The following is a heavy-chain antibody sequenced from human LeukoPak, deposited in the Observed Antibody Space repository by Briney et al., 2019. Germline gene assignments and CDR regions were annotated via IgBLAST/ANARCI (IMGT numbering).Heavy chain of an antibody. CDR3: ARLLRPDFWSAQYYMDV. CDR1: GYSFTSYW. V-gene: IGHV5-51*01. J-gene: IGHJ6*03. D-gene: IGHD3-3*01. CDR2: IYPGDSDT. Sequence: PGASLQISCQGSGYSFTSYWIGWVRQMPGKGLEWMGIIYPGDSDTRYSPSFQGQVTISADKSISTAYLQWSSLKASDTAMYYCARLLRPDFWSAQYYMDVWGKGTTVTVSS.